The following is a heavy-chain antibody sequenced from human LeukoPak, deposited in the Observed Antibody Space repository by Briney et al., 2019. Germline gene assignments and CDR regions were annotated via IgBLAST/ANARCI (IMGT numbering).Heavy chain of an antibody. D-gene: IGHD1-1*01. V-gene: IGHV3-72*01. CDR3: ARESVAERFDC. J-gene: IGHJ4*02. CDR2: TRNKVKSYTT. Sequence: PGGSLRLSCAASGFTFSDHYMDWVRQAPGKGLEWVARTRNKVKSYTTQYAASVKGRFTISRDDSKDSLYLQMNSLKTEDTAVYYCARESVAERFDCWSQGSLVTVSS. CDR1: GFTFSDHY.